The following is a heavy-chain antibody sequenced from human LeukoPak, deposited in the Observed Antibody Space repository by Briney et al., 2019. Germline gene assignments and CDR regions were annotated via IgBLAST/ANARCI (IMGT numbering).Heavy chain of an antibody. Sequence: ASVKVSCKTSGYTFSNYYIHWVRQAPGQGLEWMGTINPSSGSPSYAQKFQGRVTMTRDMSTSTVYMELSSLRSEDTAVYYCARGGRAAGTPYFDYWGQGTLVTVSS. J-gene: IGHJ4*02. CDR2: INPSSGSP. CDR3: ARGGRAAGTPYFDY. CDR1: GYTFSNYY. D-gene: IGHD6-13*01. V-gene: IGHV1-46*01.